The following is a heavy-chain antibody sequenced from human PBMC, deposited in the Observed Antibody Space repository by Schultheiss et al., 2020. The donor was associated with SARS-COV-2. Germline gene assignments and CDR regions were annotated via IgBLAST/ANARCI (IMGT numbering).Heavy chain of an antibody. Sequence: SQTLSLTCTVSGGSISSYYWSWIRQPAGKGLEWIGRIYTSGSTNYNPSLKSRVTMSVDTSKNQFSLKLSSVTAADTAVYYCARHPITIFGVVKAFDIWGQGTMVTVSS. V-gene: IGHV4-4*07. CDR3: ARHPITIFGVVKAFDI. J-gene: IGHJ3*02. D-gene: IGHD3-3*01. CDR2: IYTSGST. CDR1: GGSISSYY.